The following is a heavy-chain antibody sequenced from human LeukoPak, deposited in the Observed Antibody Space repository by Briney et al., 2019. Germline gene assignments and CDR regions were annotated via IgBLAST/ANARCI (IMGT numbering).Heavy chain of an antibody. CDR1: GGSISSSSYY. Sequence: SETLSLTCTVSGGSISSSSYYWGWIRQPPGKGLEWIGYIYYSGSTYYNPSLKSRVTISVDTSKNQFSLKLSSVTAADTAVYYCASQEGDYGGSDYWGQGTLVTVSS. CDR2: IYYSGST. V-gene: IGHV4-39*07. D-gene: IGHD4-23*01. CDR3: ASQEGDYGGSDY. J-gene: IGHJ4*02.